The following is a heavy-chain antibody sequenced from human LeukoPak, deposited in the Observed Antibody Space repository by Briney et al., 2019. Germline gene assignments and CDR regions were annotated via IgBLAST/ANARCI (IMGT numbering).Heavy chain of an antibody. CDR1: GYTFTGYY. D-gene: IGHD3-10*01. CDR2: INPNSGGT. J-gene: IGHJ5*02. Sequence: ASVKVSCKASGYTFTGYYMHWVRQAPGQGLEWMGWINPNSGGTNYAQKFQGRVTMTRDTSISTAYMELSRLRSDDTAVYYCARHPVLLWFGELFSWFDPWGQGTLVTVSS. V-gene: IGHV1-2*02. CDR3: ARHPVLLWFGELFSWFDP.